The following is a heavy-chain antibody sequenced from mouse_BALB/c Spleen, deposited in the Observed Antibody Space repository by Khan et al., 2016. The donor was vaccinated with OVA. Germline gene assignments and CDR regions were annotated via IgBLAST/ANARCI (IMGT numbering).Heavy chain of an antibody. CDR1: GFTFRSFG. CDR3: ASSGSWSCFAS. J-gene: IGHJ3*01. CDR2: IGSDSSTI. Sequence: EVELVESGGGLVQPGGSRKLSCTASGFTFRSFGMHWVRQAPEQGLEWVAYIGSDSSTIYYADTVKGRVTISRDNPKNTLLLQLTSLRSEDTAVYYCASSGSWSCFASWGQGTMVTVS. V-gene: IGHV5-17*02.